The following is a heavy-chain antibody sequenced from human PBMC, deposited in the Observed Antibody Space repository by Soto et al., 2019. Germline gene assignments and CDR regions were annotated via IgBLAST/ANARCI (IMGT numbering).Heavy chain of an antibody. J-gene: IGHJ5*02. CDR1: GLTFSGSA. CDR2: VRSKANNYAT. CDR3: TRQADYGGWFDP. D-gene: IGHD3-16*01. Sequence: GGSLRLSCAASGLTFSGSAVHWVRQTSGKGLEWIGCVRSKANNYATLYGESVKGRFNITRDDSENMAYLQMNSLKTEDTAVYYCTRQADYGGWFDPWGQGTQVTVSS. V-gene: IGHV3-73*01.